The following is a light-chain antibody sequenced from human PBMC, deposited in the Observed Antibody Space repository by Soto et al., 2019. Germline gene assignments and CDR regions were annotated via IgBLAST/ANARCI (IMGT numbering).Light chain of an antibody. CDR3: SSYTSSSTWV. Sequence: QSDLTQPDSVSGSPGQSITISCTGTSSDVGGYNYVSWYQQHPGKAPKLMIYEGSKRPSGVSNRFSGSKSGNTASLTISGLQAEDEAEYYCSSYTSSSTWVFGGGTKLTVL. CDR1: SSDVGGYNY. CDR2: EGS. V-gene: IGLV2-14*01. J-gene: IGLJ3*02.